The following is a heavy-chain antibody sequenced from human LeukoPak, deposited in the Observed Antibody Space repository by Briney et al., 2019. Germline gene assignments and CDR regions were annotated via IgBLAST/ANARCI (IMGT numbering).Heavy chain of an antibody. CDR2: ISSSGSTI. D-gene: IGHD5-24*01. CDR1: GFTFSSYE. J-gene: IGHJ4*02. Sequence: GGSLRLSCAASGFTFSSYEMNWVRQAPGKGLEWVSYISSSGSTIYYADSVKGRFTISRDNAKNSLYLQMNSLRAEDTAVYYCARAHVQRNFDYWGQGTLVTVSS. V-gene: IGHV3-48*03. CDR3: ARAHVQRNFDY.